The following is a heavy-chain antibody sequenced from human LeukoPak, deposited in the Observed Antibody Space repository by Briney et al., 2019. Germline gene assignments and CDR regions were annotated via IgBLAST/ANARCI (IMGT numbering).Heavy chain of an antibody. CDR2: INSDGSST. CDR3: AREWLARLPRGMDV. D-gene: IGHD6-19*01. J-gene: IGHJ6*02. CDR1: GFTFRSYW. Sequence: GGSLRLSCAASGFTFRSYWMHWVRQAPGKGLVWVSRINSDGSSTSYADSVKGRFTISRDNAKNTLYLQMNSLRAEDTAVYYCAREWLARLPRGMDVWGQGTTVTVSS. V-gene: IGHV3-74*01.